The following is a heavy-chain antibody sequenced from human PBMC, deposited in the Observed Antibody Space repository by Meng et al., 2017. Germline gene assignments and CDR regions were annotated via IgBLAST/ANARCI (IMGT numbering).Heavy chain of an antibody. D-gene: IGHD3-10*01. CDR1: GFTFSSYE. Sequence: GESLKISCAASGFTFSSYEMNWVRQAPGKGLEGVSYISSSGSTIYYAEAVKGRFTIPRDNAKNSLYLQMNSLRAEDTAVYYCARCTMVRGVIFYYGMDVWGQGTTVTVSS. CDR3: ARCTMVRGVIFYYGMDV. CDR2: ISSSGSTI. J-gene: IGHJ6*02. V-gene: IGHV3-48*03.